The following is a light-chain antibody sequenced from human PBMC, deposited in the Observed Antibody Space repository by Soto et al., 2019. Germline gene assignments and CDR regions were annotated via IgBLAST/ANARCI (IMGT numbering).Light chain of an antibody. CDR1: RTVHSN. CDR2: GAS. V-gene: IGKV3-15*01. J-gene: IGKJ3*01. Sequence: EIVMTQSPATVSVSPGDRVTLSCRASRTVHSNVAWYQHKPGQAPRLLIYGASFRASGMPARFSGSGFGTEFTLTISSLQSEDFAVYYCQQYNNWPLTFGPGNKVDIK. CDR3: QQYNNWPLT.